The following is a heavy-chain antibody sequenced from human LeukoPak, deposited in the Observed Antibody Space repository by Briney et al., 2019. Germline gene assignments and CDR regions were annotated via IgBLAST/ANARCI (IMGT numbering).Heavy chain of an antibody. D-gene: IGHD3-3*01. Sequence: GGSLRLSCAASGFTFSTYGMSWVRQAPGEGLEWVAVISYDGSNKYYADSVKGRFTISRDNSKNTVHLQMNSLRAEDTAVYYCAREEWYYFDYWGQGTLVTVSS. CDR1: GFTFSTYG. V-gene: IGHV3-30*03. J-gene: IGHJ4*02. CDR3: AREEWYYFDY. CDR2: ISYDGSNK.